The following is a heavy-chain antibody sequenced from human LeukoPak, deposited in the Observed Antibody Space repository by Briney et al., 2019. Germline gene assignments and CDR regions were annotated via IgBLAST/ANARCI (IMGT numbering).Heavy chain of an antibody. Sequence: PSETLSLTCNVSGGSIASGGYHWSWIRQHPGEGLEWTGYIYYAGSSYYNPSLTSRVTISVDTSKNQFSLRLTSVTAADTAVYYCARGDYSMSGDYFPFDYRGPGTLVTVSS. V-gene: IGHV4-31*03. J-gene: IGHJ4*02. D-gene: IGHD3-22*01. CDR1: GGSIASGGYH. CDR3: ARGDYSMSGDYFPFDY. CDR2: IYYAGSS.